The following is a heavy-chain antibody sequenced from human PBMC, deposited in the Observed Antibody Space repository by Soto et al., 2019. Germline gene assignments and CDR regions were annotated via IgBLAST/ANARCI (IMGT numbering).Heavy chain of an antibody. J-gene: IGHJ4*02. V-gene: IGHV5-51*01. CDR2: IYPVDSDT. CDR3: ARQTPYSSGPLDY. Sequence: GESLKISFKGSGYSFTSYWIAWVRQMPGKGLEWMGIIYPVDSDTRYSPSFQGQVTISVGKSISTAYLQWSSLKSSDTAMYYCARQTPYSSGPLDYWGQGTLVTVSS. D-gene: IGHD6-19*01. CDR1: GYSFTSYW.